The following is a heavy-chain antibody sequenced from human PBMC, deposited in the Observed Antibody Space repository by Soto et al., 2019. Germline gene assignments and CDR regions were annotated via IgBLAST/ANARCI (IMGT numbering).Heavy chain of an antibody. V-gene: IGHV4-30-2*01. J-gene: IGHJ4*02. Sequence: QLQLQESGSGLVKPSHTLSLTCTVSGGSISNAAYSWSWIRQPPGKGLEWIGYIYPSGMPFYNPSLRSRVTISIDRSNDQFSLNRKSVTAADTAVYYCARESGGYGRFDSWGQGTLVTVSS. D-gene: IGHD5-18*01. CDR2: IYPSGMP. CDR1: GGSISNAAYS. CDR3: ARESGGYGRFDS.